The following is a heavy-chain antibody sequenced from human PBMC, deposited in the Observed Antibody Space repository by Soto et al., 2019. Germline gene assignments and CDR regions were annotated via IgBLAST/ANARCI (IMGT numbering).Heavy chain of an antibody. CDR1: GYTFTIDV. D-gene: IGHD2-8*01. CDR2: INAGNGNT. J-gene: IGHJ1*01. CDR3: ARGITSGHPQYFQR. Sequence: ASVKVSCKASGYTFTIDVMHWVRQAPGQRLEWMGWINAGNGNTKYSQNFQGRVTITRDTSASTAYMEVSSLRSEDTAVYYCARGITSGHPQYFQRWGQGTLVTVSS. V-gene: IGHV1-3*01.